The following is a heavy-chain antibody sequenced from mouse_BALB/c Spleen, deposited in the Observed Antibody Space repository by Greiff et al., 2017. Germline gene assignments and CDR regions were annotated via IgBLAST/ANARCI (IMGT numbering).Heavy chain of an antibody. CDR1: GFTFNPNA. D-gene: IGHD3-3*01. V-gene: IGHV10S3*01. CDR2: IRSKSNNYAT. J-gene: IGHJ2*01. CDR3: VRGLFDY. Sequence: GGGLVQPKGSLKLSCAASGFTFNPNAMNWVRQAPGKGLEWVARIRSKSNNYATYYADSVKDRFTISRDDSQSMLYLQMNNLKTEDTAMYYCVRGLFDYWGQGTTLTVSS.